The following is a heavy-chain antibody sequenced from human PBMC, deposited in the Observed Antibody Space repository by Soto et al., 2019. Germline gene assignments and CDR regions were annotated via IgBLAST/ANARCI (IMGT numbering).Heavy chain of an antibody. D-gene: IGHD2-2*01. J-gene: IGHJ4*02. CDR2: INYSGTT. CDR1: GGSISSSSYY. Sequence: ETLSLTCTVSGGSISSSSYYWGWIRQPPGKGLEWIGSINYSGTTYYNPSLKSRVTMSVDTSKNQFSLNLSSVTAADTAVYYCARDGGPHCTTTSCSLDYWGQGTLVTVSS. CDR3: ARDGGPHCTTTSCSLDY. V-gene: IGHV4-39*07.